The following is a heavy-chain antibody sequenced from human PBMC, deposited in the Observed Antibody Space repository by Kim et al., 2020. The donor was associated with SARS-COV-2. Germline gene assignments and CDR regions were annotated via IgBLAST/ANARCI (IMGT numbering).Heavy chain of an antibody. CDR2: IYYSGST. CDR1: GGSISSSSYY. CDR3: AREGPRVLWFGENSPFDY. Sequence: SETLSLTCTVSGGSISSSSYYWGWIRQPPGKGLEWIGSIYYSGSTYYNPSLKSRVTISVDTSKNQFSLKLSSVTAADTAVYYCAREGPRVLWFGENSPFDYWGQGTLVTVSS. J-gene: IGHJ4*02. V-gene: IGHV4-39*07. D-gene: IGHD3-10*01.